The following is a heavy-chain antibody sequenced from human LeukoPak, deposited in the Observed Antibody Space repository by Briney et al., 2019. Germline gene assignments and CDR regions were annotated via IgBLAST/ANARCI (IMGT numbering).Heavy chain of an antibody. CDR3: AKDQELLWFGESFDY. V-gene: IGHV3-30*02. CDR2: IRYDGSNK. D-gene: IGHD3-10*01. CDR1: GFTFSSYG. Sequence: GGSLRLSCAASGFTFSSYGMHWVRQAPGKGLEWVAFIRYDGSNKYYADSVKGRFTISRDNSKNTLYLQMNSLRAEDTAVYYCAKDQELLWFGESFDYWGQGTLVTVSS. J-gene: IGHJ4*02.